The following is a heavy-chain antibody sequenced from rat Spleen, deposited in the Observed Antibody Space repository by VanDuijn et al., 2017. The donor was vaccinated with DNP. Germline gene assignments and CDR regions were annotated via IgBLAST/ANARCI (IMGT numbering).Heavy chain of an antibody. V-gene: IGHV5-19*01. CDR3: ARQSTYYAMDA. CDR2: ISPSGGDT. Sequence: EVQLVESGGGLVQPGRSLKLSCAVSGFIFSNYGMHWIRQAPTQGLEWVGSISPSGGDTYYRDSVKGRFTISRNNAESTLYLQMDSLRSEETATYYCARQSTYYAMDAWGQGVMVTVSS. J-gene: IGHJ2*01. D-gene: IGHD1-12*01. CDR1: GFIFSNYG.